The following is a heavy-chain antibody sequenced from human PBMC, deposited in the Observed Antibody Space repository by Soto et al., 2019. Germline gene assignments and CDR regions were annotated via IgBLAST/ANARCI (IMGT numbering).Heavy chain of an antibody. Sequence: QVQLVESGGGVVQPGRSLRLSCAASGFTFSSYGMHWVRQAPGKGLEWVAVISYDGSNKYYADSVKGRFTISRDNSKNTLYLQMNSLRAEDTAVYYCAKGVSGIAAVFGYWGQGTLVTVSS. J-gene: IGHJ4*02. V-gene: IGHV3-30*18. CDR2: ISYDGSNK. D-gene: IGHD6-13*01. CDR1: GFTFSSYG. CDR3: AKGVSGIAAVFGY.